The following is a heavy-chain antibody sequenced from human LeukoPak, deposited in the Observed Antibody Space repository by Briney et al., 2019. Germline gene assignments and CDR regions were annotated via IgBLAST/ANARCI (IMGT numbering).Heavy chain of an antibody. D-gene: IGHD3-22*01. CDR1: GFTFSSYA. CDR3: PKGHYYDSSGYYPFDY. V-gene: IGHV3-23*01. Sequence: GGSLRLSCAASGFTFSSYAMSWVRQAPGKGLEWVSAISGSGGSTYYADSVKGRFTISRDNSKNTLYLQMNSLRAEDTAVYYCPKGHYYDSSGYYPFDYWGQGTLVTVSS. CDR2: ISGSGGST. J-gene: IGHJ4*02.